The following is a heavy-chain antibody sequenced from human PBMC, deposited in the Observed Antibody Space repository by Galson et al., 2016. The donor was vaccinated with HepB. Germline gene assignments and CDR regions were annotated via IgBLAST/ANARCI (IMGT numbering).Heavy chain of an antibody. Sequence: SLRLSCAASGFTFTEYYMTWIRQAPGKGLEWVSTVSSDSLSKYYADSVGGRFTVSRDNVNNALFLQMNSLRADDTGAYYCARDRGYWGMDVWGQGTTVTISS. V-gene: IGHV3-69-1*02. CDR3: ARDRGYWGMDV. J-gene: IGHJ6*02. D-gene: IGHD6-25*01. CDR2: VSSDSLSK. CDR1: GFTFTEYY.